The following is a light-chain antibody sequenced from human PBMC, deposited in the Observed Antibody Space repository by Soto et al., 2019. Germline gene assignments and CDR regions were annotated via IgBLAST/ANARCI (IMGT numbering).Light chain of an antibody. Sequence: EIVMTQSPANLSVSPGERATLSCRASQSVSSNLAWYQQKPGQGPRLLVYGPPTRATGIPARSSGSGSGTAFTLPITCLSSENFAVYYDQEYNKWPPYNVGRGTEVESK. CDR2: GPP. J-gene: IGKJ2*01. V-gene: IGKV3-15*01. CDR3: QEYNKWPPYN. CDR1: QSVSSN.